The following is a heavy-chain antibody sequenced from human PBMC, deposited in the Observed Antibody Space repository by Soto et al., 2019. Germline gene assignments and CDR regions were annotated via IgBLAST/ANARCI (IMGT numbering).Heavy chain of an antibody. D-gene: IGHD5-12*01. Sequence: ASVNVSFKSAGSTFTSYPIHWVRPAHGQRLECMGWINAGNGNTKYSQKFQGRVTITRDTSASTAYMELSSLRSEDTAVYYWARDRWYGYRYYFDYWGQGTLVTVSS. J-gene: IGHJ4*02. CDR2: INAGNGNT. CDR1: GSTFTSYP. CDR3: ARDRWYGYRYYFDY. V-gene: IGHV1-3*01.